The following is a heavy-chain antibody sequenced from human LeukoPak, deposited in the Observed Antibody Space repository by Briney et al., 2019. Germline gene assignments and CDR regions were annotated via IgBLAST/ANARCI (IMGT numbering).Heavy chain of an antibody. CDR2: IIPIFGTA. D-gene: IGHD1-26*01. Sequence: ASVKVSCKASGGTFSSYAISWVRQAPGQGLEWMGGIIPIFGTANYAQKFQGRVTITADESTSTAYMEPSSLRSEDTAVYYCARVGLRELLGYFDYWGQGTLVTVSS. V-gene: IGHV1-69*13. J-gene: IGHJ4*02. CDR1: GGTFSSYA. CDR3: ARVGLRELLGYFDY.